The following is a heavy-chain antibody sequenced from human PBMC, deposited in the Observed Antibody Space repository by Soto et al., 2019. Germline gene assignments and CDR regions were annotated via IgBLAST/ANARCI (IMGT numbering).Heavy chain of an antibody. J-gene: IGHJ4*02. Sequence: QVQLVQSGAEVKKPGASVKVSCKASGYIFSDYGMHWVRQAPGQRLEWMGWINAGDGNTKYSQTFQGRVTITRVTSASTVYMELSSLRSEDTGVYYCARGRQDGAVLLGDYWGQGTLVTVSS. CDR2: INAGDGNT. D-gene: IGHD3-10*01. CDR1: GYIFSDYG. CDR3: ARGRQDGAVLLGDY. V-gene: IGHV1-3*01.